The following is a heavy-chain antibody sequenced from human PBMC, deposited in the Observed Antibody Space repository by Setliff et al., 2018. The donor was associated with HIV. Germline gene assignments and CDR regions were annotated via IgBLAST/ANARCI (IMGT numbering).Heavy chain of an antibody. CDR2: IYDSGKT. J-gene: IGHJ4*02. Sequence: PSETLSLTCTVSGDSISSGGYYWSWIRQNPGKGLEWIGYIYDSGKTHYSPSLRSRVTISMDTSKRQFSLTLTSVTAADTAVYYCARTARVFDFWGQGILVTVSS. CDR1: GDSISSGGYY. CDR3: ARTARVFDF. V-gene: IGHV4-31*03.